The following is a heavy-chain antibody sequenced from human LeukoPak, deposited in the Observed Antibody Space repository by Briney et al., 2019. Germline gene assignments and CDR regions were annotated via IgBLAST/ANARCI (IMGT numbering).Heavy chain of an antibody. D-gene: IGHD5-18*01. CDR2: IYHGGST. V-gene: IGHV4-38-2*02. J-gene: IGHJ3*02. CDR3: ARADGRYRPRRHDAFEI. CDR1: GYSISSGYL. Sequence: MPSETLSLTCTVSGYSISSGYLWGWIRQPPGKGLEWIGSIYHGGSTFYNPSLKSRVTISEDTSKNQFSLRLTSVTAADTAVYYCARADGRYRPRRHDAFEIWGQGTMVTVSS.